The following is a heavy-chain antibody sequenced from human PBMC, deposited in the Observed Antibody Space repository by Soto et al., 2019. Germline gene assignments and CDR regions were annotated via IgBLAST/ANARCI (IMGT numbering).Heavy chain of an antibody. CDR2: ISGSGGST. Sequence: PGGSLRLSCAASGFTFSSYAMSWVRQAPGKGLEWVSAISGSGGSTYYADSVKGRFTISRDNSKNTLYLQMNSLRAEDTAVYYCFFGGLYYYYYGMDVWGQGTTVTVSS. D-gene: IGHD2-15*01. CDR1: GFTFSSYA. J-gene: IGHJ6*02. V-gene: IGHV3-23*01. CDR3: FFGGLYYYYYGMDV.